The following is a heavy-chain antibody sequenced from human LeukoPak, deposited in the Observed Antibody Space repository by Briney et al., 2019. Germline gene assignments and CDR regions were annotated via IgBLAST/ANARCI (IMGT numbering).Heavy chain of an antibody. D-gene: IGHD3-3*02. V-gene: IGHV4-31*03. CDR3: ARKLFWSGYFDY. Sequence: PSETLSLTCTVSGGSISSGAYYWSWIRQHPGKGLEWIGYIYYSGSTYYNPSLKSRVTISVDTSKNQFSLKLSSVTAADTAVYYCARKLFWSGYFDYWGQGTLVTVSS. J-gene: IGHJ4*02. CDR1: GGSISSGAYY. CDR2: IYYSGST.